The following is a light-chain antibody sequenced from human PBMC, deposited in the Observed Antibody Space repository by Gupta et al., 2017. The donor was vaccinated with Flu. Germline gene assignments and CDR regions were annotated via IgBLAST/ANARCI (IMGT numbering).Light chain of an antibody. J-gene: IGLJ3*02. CDR3: QSYDNSLSGTNV. CDR1: TSNIEAGYD. Sequence: QFVLTHPPPVSGALGQRLTISCTGSTSNIEAGYDVHCYHQVPGTAPNRLIFGNNIRPSGVADRFSGSKSGTAASPAIAGLQAEDEDDYYCQSYDNSLSGTNVFGGGTKLTVL. CDR2: GNN. V-gene: IGLV1-40*01.